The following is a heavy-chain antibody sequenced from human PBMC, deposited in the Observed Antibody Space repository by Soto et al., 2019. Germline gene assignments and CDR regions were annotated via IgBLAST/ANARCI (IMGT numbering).Heavy chain of an antibody. D-gene: IGHD4-17*01. CDR2: IYYSGST. CDR1: GGSISSYY. Sequence: SETLSLTCTVSGGSISSYYWSWIRQPPGKGLEWIGYIYYSGSTNYNPSLKSRVTISVDTSKNQFSLKLSSVTAADTAVYYCARDHGDYVTPYYFDYWGQGTLVTVS. V-gene: IGHV4-59*01. CDR3: ARDHGDYVTPYYFDY. J-gene: IGHJ4*02.